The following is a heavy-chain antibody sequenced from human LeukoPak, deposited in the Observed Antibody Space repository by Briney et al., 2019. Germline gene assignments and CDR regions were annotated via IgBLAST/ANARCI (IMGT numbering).Heavy chain of an antibody. V-gene: IGHV5-51*01. J-gene: IGHJ5*01. CDR1: GYSFTNYW. CDR3: PRGGFGSGRSGREYFFDS. CDR2: IYPDDSDT. D-gene: IGHD3-10*01. Sequence: GESLNISCKASGYSFTNYWIGWVRQMPGKGQEWMGIIYPDDSDTRYNPPLYGQVFISVDGSTNTAHLQRSSLKASDTGIYFCPRGGFGSGRSGREYFFDSWGQGTLVTVSS.